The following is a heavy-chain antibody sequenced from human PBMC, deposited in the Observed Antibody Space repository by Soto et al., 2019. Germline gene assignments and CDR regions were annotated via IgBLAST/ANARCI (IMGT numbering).Heavy chain of an antibody. J-gene: IGHJ6*03. V-gene: IGHV3-64*01. D-gene: IGHD6-6*01. Sequence: GGSLRLSCAASGFTFDDYGMSWVRQAPGKGLEYVSGISSNGVGTYYANSVQGRFTISRDNSKNTVYLQMGSLRPEDMAVYYCARRARPDFYYMDVWGKGTTVTVSS. CDR2: ISSNGVGT. CDR3: ARRARPDFYYMDV. CDR1: GFTFDDYG.